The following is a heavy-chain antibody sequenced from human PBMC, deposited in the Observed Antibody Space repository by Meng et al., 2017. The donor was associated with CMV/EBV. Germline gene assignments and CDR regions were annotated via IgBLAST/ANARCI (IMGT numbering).Heavy chain of an antibody. CDR2: MNPNSGNT. V-gene: IGHV1-8*01. CDR3: ASPQRSSSWKPSWGNRGHYYGMDV. Sequence: ASVKVSCKASGYTFTSYDINWVRQATGQGLEWMGWMNPNSGNTGYAQKFQGRVTMTRNTSISTAYMELSSLRSEDTAVYYCASPQRSSSWKPSWGNRGHYYGMDVWGQGTTVTVSS. D-gene: IGHD6-13*01. J-gene: IGHJ6*02. CDR1: GYTFTSYD.